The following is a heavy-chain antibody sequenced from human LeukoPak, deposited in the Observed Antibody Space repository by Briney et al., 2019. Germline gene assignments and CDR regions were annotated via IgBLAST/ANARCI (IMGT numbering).Heavy chain of an antibody. V-gene: IGHV3-30-3*01. CDR3: ARGPDMTTVTIAARGFDY. CDR1: GFTFSSYA. J-gene: IGHJ4*02. D-gene: IGHD4-4*01. Sequence: PGRSLRLSCAASGFTFSSYAMHWVRQAPGKGLEWVAVISYDGSNKYYADSVKGRFTISRDNSKNTLYLQMNSLRAEDTAVYYCARGPDMTTVTIAARGFDYWGQGTLVTVSS. CDR2: ISYDGSNK.